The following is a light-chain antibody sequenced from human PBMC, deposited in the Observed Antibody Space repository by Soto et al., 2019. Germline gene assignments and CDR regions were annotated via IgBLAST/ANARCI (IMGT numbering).Light chain of an antibody. J-gene: IGLJ1*01. CDR1: SSEVGGYNY. CDR3: SSYTSSNTHV. V-gene: IGLV2-14*01. Sequence: QSALTQPASVSGSPGQSITISCTGTSSEVGGYNYVSWYQQHPGKAPKLMIYDVSNRPSGVSNRFSGSKSGNTASLTISGLQAEDEADYYCSSYTSSNTHVFVTGTKVTVL. CDR2: DVS.